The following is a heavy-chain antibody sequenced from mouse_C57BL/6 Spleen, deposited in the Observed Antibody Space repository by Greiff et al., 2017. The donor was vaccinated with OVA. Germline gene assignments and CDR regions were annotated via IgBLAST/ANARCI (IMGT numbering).Heavy chain of an antibody. CDR1: GFTFSDYG. V-gene: IGHV5-17*01. D-gene: IGHD2-2*01. Sequence: EVQLVESGGGLVKPGGSLKLSCAASGFTFSDYGLHWVRQAPEKGLEWVAYISRGSSTIYYADTVKGRFTISRDNAKNTLFLQMNSLRSEDTAMYYCARSTMVTTGVDYYAMDYWGQGTSVTVSS. CDR3: ARSTMVTTGVDYYAMDY. CDR2: ISRGSSTI. J-gene: IGHJ4*01.